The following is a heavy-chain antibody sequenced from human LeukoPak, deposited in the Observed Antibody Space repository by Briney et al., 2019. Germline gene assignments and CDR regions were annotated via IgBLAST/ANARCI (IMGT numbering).Heavy chain of an antibody. CDR1: GYTFTGYY. CDR2: INPNSGGT. J-gene: IGHJ5*02. Sequence: ASVKVSCKASGYTFTGYYMHWVRQAPGQGLEWMGWINPNSGGTNYAQKFQGRVTMTRDTSISTAYMELSRLRSDDTAVYYCARDGVGGSYENGRYNWFDPWGQGTLVTVSS. V-gene: IGHV1-2*02. D-gene: IGHD1-26*01. CDR3: ARDGVGGSYENGRYNWFDP.